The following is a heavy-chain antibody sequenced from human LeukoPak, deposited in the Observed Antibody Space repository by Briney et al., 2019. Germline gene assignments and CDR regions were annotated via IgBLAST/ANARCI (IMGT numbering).Heavy chain of an antibody. J-gene: IGHJ6*04. CDR2: ISSSGSTI. CDR1: GFTVSSYE. Sequence: GGSLRLSCAVSGFTVSSYEMNWVRQAPGKGLEWVSYISSSGSTIYYADSVKGRFTISRDNAKNSLYLQINSLGAEDTAVYYCAELGITMIGGVWGKGTTVTISS. V-gene: IGHV3-48*03. D-gene: IGHD3-10*02. CDR3: AELGITMIGGV.